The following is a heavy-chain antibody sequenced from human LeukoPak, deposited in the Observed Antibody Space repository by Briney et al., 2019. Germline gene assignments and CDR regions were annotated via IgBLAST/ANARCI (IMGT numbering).Heavy chain of an antibody. CDR1: GGSIDITNY. J-gene: IGHJ4*02. Sequence: SGTLSLTCGVSGGSIDITNYLSWVRQAPGKGLEWIGEISHDGTTNHNPSLRSRVAMSLDRANNQFSLSLTSVTAADTAVYYCTREDRPFCPFAYWGQGVLVTVSS. D-gene: IGHD3-22*01. CDR2: ISHDGTT. CDR3: TREDRPFCPFAY. V-gene: IGHV4-4*02.